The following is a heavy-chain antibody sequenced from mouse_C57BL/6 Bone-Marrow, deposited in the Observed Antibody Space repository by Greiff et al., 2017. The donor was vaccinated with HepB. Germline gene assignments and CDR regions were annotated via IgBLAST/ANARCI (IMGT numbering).Heavy chain of an antibody. V-gene: IGHV1-59*01. J-gene: IGHJ4*01. CDR1: GYTFTSYW. D-gene: IGHD3-2*02. CDR2: IDPSDSYT. Sequence: QVQLQQPGAELVRPGTSVKLSCKASGYTFTSYWMHWVKQRPGQGLEWIGVIDPSDSYTNYNQKFKGKATLTVDTSSSTAYMQLSSLTSEDSAVYYCARRETAQAHYYAMDYWGQGTSVTVSS. CDR3: ARRETAQAHYYAMDY.